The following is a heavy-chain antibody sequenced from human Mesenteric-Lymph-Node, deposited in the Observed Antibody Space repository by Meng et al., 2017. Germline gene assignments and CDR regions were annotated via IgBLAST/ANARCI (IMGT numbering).Heavy chain of an antibody. J-gene: IGHJ5*02. CDR1: GYTFTSYG. V-gene: IGHV1-2*06. Sequence: QVQLVQSGAEVKKPGASVKVSCKASGYTFTSYGISWVRQAPGQGLEWMGRISPHSGGTDYAQNFQGRVTLTRDTSISTAYMQMSGLTSDDTAVYYCARDPGLDRWGRGTLVTVSS. CDR3: ARDPGLDR. CDR2: ISPHSGGT.